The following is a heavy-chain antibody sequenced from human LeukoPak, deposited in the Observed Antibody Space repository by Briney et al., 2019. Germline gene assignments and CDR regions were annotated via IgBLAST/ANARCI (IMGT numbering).Heavy chain of an antibody. Sequence: ETLSLTCTVSGGSISSSSYYWGWIRQPPGKGLEWVANIKQDGSEKYYVDSVKGRFTISRDNAKNSLYLQMNSLRAEDTAVYYCARGSIAVARTLYYYMDVWGKGTTVTVSS. J-gene: IGHJ6*03. CDR3: ARGSIAVARTLYYYMDV. D-gene: IGHD6-19*01. V-gene: IGHV3-7*01. CDR2: IKQDGSEK. CDR1: GGSISSSSYY.